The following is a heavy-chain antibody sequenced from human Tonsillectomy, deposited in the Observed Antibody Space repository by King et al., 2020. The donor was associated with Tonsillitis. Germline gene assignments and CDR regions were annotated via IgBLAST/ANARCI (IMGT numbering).Heavy chain of an antibody. CDR3: ANGRSWAFDI. J-gene: IGHJ3*02. V-gene: IGHV3-30*18. D-gene: IGHD3-10*01. CDR2: ISYDGGNK. CDR1: GFTFSNYG. Sequence: QVQLVESGGGVVQPGRSLRLSCAASGFTFSNYGMHFVRQAPGKGLEWVALISYDGGNKYHADSVKGRFTISRDNPKNTLYLQMNSLRAEDTAVYYCANGRSWAFDIWGQGTMVTVSS.